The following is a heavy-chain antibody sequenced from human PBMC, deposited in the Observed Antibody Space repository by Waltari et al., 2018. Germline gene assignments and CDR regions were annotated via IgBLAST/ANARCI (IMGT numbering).Heavy chain of an antibody. CDR3: AHRRKGSGCYDY. V-gene: IGHV2-5*01. Sequence: QITLKESGPTLVKPTHTLTLPCTFSGFSLRTSGVGVCWIRQPPGKALEWLALIYWNDDKRYSPTLKSRLTITKDTSKNQVVLTMTNMDPVDTATYYCAHRRKGSGCYDYWGQGTLVTVSS. CDR2: IYWNDDK. D-gene: IGHD3-22*01. CDR1: GFSLRTSGVG. J-gene: IGHJ4*02.